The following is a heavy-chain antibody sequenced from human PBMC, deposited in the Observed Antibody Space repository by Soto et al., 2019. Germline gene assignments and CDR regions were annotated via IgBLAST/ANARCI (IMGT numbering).Heavy chain of an antibody. CDR2: INSDGSST. CDR1: GFTFSSYW. V-gene: IGHV3-74*01. J-gene: IGHJ6*02. Sequence: PGGSLRLSCAASGFTFSSYWMHWVRQAPGKGLVWVSRINSDGSSTSYADSVKGRFTISRDNAKNTLYLQMNSLRAEDTAVYYCAREERIQLWLRWPWHYYGMDVWGQGTTVTVSS. CDR3: AREERIQLWLRWPWHYYGMDV. D-gene: IGHD5-18*01.